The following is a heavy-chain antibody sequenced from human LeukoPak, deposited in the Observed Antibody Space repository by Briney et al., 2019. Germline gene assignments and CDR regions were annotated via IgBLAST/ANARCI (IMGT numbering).Heavy chain of an antibody. J-gene: IGHJ4*02. CDR2: ISSSGSTI. D-gene: IGHD2/OR15-2a*01. Sequence: GGSLRLSCAASGFTFSSYEMNWVRQAPGKGLEWVSYISSSGSTIYYADSVKGRFTISRDNAKNSLYLQMNSLRAEDTAIYYCARTSMEAAFDYWGQGTLVTVSS. CDR1: GFTFSSYE. V-gene: IGHV3-48*03. CDR3: ARTSMEAAFDY.